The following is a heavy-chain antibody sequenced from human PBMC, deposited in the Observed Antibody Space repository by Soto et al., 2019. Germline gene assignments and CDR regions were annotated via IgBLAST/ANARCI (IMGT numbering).Heavy chain of an antibody. CDR1: KFTFSAYA. CDR2: ISGSGGGT. J-gene: IGHJ3*01. Sequence: EVQVVESGGGLVQPGGSLRLSCATSKFTFSAYAMTWVRQAPWEGLEWVSSISGSGGGTSYADSVKGRFSISRDNSKNTLYLRMNSLRVEDTAVYYCTRDPNGDHIGAFDFWGQGIVVTVSS. V-gene: IGHV3-23*04. D-gene: IGHD4-17*01. CDR3: TRDPNGDHIGAFDF.